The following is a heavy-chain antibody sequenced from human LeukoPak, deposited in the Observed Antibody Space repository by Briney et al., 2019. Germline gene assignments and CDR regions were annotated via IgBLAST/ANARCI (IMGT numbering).Heavy chain of an antibody. J-gene: IGHJ4*02. D-gene: IGHD1-26*01. CDR1: GFTFISYV. CDR3: ARTLAARYSGNRNAAYFDY. CDR2: ISYDGSNK. V-gene: IGHV3-30*04. Sequence: PGGSLRLSCAAYGFTFISYVMHWDRQAPGKGLEWVAVISYDGSNKYYADSVKGRFTISMDNSKNTLYLRVNSLRAEDTAVYYCARTLAARYSGNRNAAYFDYWGQGTLVTVSS.